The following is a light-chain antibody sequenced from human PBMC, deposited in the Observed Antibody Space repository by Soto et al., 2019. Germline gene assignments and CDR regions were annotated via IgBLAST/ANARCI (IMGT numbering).Light chain of an antibody. CDR3: ATWDDSLSVL. V-gene: IGLV1-47*01. J-gene: IGLJ2*01. Sequence: QSVLTQPPSASGTPGQRVTMSCSGSSSNIGSHYVYWYQQLPGTAPKVLLYRNNQRPSGVPDRFSGSKSGTSASLAISGLRSEDEADYCCATWDDSLSVLFGGGTKVTVL. CDR1: SSNIGSHY. CDR2: RNN.